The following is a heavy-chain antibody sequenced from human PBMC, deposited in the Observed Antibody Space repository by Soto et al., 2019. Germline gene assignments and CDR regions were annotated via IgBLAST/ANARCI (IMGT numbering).Heavy chain of an antibody. CDR2: IKTNIDGGRI. CDR3: TTNSVTDFYYYGMEV. Sequence: PGGSLRLSCEGSGFTFSNGWMTWVRQAPGKWLEWVGRIKTNIDGGRIDYAAPVKGRFTISRDDSKNTLYLRMNSLKTEDTGVYYCTTNSVTDFYYYGMEVWGLGTTVNVSS. J-gene: IGHJ6*02. V-gene: IGHV3-15*01. CDR1: GFTFSNGW.